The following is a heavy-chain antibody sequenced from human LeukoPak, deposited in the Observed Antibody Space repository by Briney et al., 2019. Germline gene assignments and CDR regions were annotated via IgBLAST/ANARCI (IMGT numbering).Heavy chain of an antibody. Sequence: GASVKVSCKASGYTSTDYHVHWVRQAPGQGLEWLGWINPKSGGTNYAQRFQGRITMTRDTSISTAYMELSRLRSDDTAVYFCATATQTPIEYYFDYWGQGTLVTVSS. D-gene: IGHD3-16*02. CDR2: INPKSGGT. V-gene: IGHV1-2*02. J-gene: IGHJ4*02. CDR3: ATATQTPIEYYFDY. CDR1: GYTSTDYH.